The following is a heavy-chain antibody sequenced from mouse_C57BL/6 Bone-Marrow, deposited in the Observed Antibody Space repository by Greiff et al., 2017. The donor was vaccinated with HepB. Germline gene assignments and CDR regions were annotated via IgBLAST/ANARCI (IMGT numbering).Heavy chain of an antibody. CDR3: AREWAYYSNYGYFDY. D-gene: IGHD2-5*01. Sequence: QVQLQQSGAELARPGASVKLSCKASGYTFTSYGISWVKQRTGQGLEWIGEIYPRSGNTSYNEKFKGKATLTADKSSSTAYMELRSLTSEDSAVYFCAREWAYYSNYGYFDYWGQGTTLTVSS. CDR1: GYTFTSYG. J-gene: IGHJ2*01. CDR2: IYPRSGNT. V-gene: IGHV1-81*01.